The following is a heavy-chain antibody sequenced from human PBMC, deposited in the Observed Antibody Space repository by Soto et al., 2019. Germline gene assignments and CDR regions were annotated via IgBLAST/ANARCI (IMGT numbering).Heavy chain of an antibody. CDR1: GFTFRNFG. D-gene: IGHD5-12*01. CDR3: AKDAGYGGSLYDF. CDR2: VSGGGENT. V-gene: IGHV3-23*01. J-gene: IGHJ4*02. Sequence: GGSLRLSCVASGFTFRNFGMAWVRQAPGKGLEWVSTVSGGGENTHYSDSVNGRFAISRDNSQNTVYLHMTSLRVDDTATYFCAKDAGYGGSLYDFWGQGVQVTVSS.